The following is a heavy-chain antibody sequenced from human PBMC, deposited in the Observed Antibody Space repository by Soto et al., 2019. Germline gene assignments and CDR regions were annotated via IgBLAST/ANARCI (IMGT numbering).Heavy chain of an antibody. CDR2: ITGSGGKT. J-gene: IGHJ4*02. CDR1: GFTFSTYA. CDR3: AKQAGSVSPRWYFDY. Sequence: GGPMRLSCAASGFTFSTYAMSWVRQAPGKGLEWVSAITGSGGKTYYADSVKGRFTISRANSKNTLYLQMNSLRAEDTAFYYCAKQAGSVSPRWYFDYWGLGTLVTVSS. D-gene: IGHD4-17*01. V-gene: IGHV3-23*01.